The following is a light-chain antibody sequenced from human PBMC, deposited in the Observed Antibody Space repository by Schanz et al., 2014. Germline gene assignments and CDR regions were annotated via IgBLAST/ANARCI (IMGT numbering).Light chain of an antibody. J-gene: IGLJ2*01. CDR1: RSNIGSHG. CDR2: SNS. CDR3: ATWDDSLSALV. V-gene: IGLV1-44*01. Sequence: QSVLAQPPSASGAPGQRVTISCSGSRSNIGSHGVSWYQQIPGTAPKRLIHSNSERPSGVPDRFSGSKSGTSASLAIIGLQSDDEANYYCATWDDSLSALVFGGGTKLTVL.